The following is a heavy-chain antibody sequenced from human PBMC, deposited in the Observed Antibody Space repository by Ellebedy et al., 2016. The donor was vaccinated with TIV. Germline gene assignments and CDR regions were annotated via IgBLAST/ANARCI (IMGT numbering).Heavy chain of an antibody. J-gene: IGHJ2*01. CDR3: ARKVPDPNTVPPNWYFDL. CDR1: GFIFNNFW. CDR2: ISTYGSTT. V-gene: IGHV3-74*01. Sequence: PGGSLTLSCGASGFIFNNFWMYWVRHAPGKGPEWVSRISTYGSTTNYADSVKGRFSISRDNAKNQMYLQMNSLRAEDTAVYYCARKVPDPNTVPPNWYFDLWGRGTLVTVSS. D-gene: IGHD4-17*01.